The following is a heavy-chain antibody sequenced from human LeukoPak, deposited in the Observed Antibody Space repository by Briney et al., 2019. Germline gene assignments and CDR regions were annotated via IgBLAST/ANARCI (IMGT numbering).Heavy chain of an antibody. D-gene: IGHD2-2*01. J-gene: IGHJ6*02. CDR2: INWNGGST. CDR3: ARDHCSSTSCYASLDYYYGMDV. CDR1: GFTFDDYG. Sequence: GGSLRLSFAASGFTFDDYGMSWVRPAPGKGLEWVSGINWNGGSTGYSDSVKGRFTISRDNAKNSLYLQMNSLRAEDTALYYCARDHCSSTSCYASLDYYYGMDVWGQGTTVTVSS. V-gene: IGHV3-20*03.